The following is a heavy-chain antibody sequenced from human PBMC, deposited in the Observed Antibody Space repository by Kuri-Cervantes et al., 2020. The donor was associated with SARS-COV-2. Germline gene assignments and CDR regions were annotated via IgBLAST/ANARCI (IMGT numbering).Heavy chain of an antibody. J-gene: IGHJ6*02. D-gene: IGHD2-2*02. CDR2: IIPILAIA. CDR1: GGTFSNYA. CDR3: ARGLYCSSTSCYTYYYYGMDV. V-gene: IGHV1-69*04. Sequence: SVKVSCKASGGTFSNYAISWVRQAPGQGLEWMGKIIPILAIANYAQKFQGRVTITADKSTSTAYMEMSSLRSEDTAEYYCARGLYCSSTSCYTYYYYGMDVWGQGTTVTVSS.